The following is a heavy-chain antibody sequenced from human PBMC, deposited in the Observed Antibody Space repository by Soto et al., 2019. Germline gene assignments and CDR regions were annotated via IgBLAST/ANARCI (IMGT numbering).Heavy chain of an antibody. D-gene: IGHD4-4*01. J-gene: IGHJ5*02. CDR3: ASVPYT. V-gene: IGHV4-30-2*01. Sequence: QLQLQESGSGLVRPSQTLSLTCTVSGGSFSSGGYSWSWIRQPPGKGLEWIGYIYHSVSTYYNPSLKSLVTIAVDRSKYQFSLKLSSVTAADTAVYYCASVPYTWGQGTLVTVSS. CDR1: GGSFSSGGYS. CDR2: IYHSVST.